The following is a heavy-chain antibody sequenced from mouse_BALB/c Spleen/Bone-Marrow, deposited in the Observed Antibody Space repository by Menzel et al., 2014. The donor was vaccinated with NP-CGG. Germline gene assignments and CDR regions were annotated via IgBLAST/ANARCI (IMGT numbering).Heavy chain of an antibody. J-gene: IGHJ3*01. CDR2: ISTYSGNT. D-gene: IGHD2-4*01. V-gene: IGHV1-67*01. CDR1: GYTFTDYA. CDR3: ARGSMITTDWFAY. Sequence: QVQLQQSGPELVRPGVSVKISCKGSGYTFTDYAMHWVKQSHAKSLEWIGVISTYSGNTNYNQKFKGKATMTVDKSSSTXYXXXXRLTSGDSAIYYCARGSMITTDWFAYWGQGTLVTVSA.